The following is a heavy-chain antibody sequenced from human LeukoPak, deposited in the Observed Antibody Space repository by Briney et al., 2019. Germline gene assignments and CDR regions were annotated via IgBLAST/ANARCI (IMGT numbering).Heavy chain of an antibody. CDR2: ISYDGSNK. CDR3: ARGTTVTSAFDY. V-gene: IGHV3-30*04. Sequence: GGSLRLSCAASGFTFSSYAMHWVRQAPGKGLEWVAVISYDGSNKYYADSVKGRFTISRDNSKNTLYLQMNSLRAEGTAVYYCARGTTVTSAFDYWGQGTLVTVSS. J-gene: IGHJ4*02. D-gene: IGHD4-17*01. CDR1: GFTFSSYA.